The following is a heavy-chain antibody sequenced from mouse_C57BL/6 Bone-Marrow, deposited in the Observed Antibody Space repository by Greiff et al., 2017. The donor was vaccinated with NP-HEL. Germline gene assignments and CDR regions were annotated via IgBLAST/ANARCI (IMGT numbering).Heavy chain of an antibody. V-gene: IGHV1-42*01. Sequence: EVQLQQSGPELVKPGASVKISCKASGYSFTGYYMNWVKQSPEKSFEWIGEINPSTGGTTYNQKFKAKATLTVDKSSITAYMQLKSLTSEDSAVYYCAREEDYWGQGTSVTVSS. CDR2: INPSTGGT. J-gene: IGHJ4*01. CDR3: AREEDY. CDR1: GYSFTGYY.